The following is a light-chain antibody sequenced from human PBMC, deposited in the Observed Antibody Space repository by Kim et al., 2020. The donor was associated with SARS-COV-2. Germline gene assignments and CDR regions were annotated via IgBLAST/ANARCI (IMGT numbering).Light chain of an antibody. V-gene: IGLV3-1*01. CDR3: QAWDRSSGV. J-gene: IGLJ1*01. CDR1: KVAGY. Sequence: VSLSAGQTVSITCSGHKVAGYVCLYQQRPGQSPVLLIYQDNKRPSGIPERFSGSNSGNTATLTISGTQVMDEADYYCQAWDRSSGVFGSGTKVTVL. CDR2: QDN.